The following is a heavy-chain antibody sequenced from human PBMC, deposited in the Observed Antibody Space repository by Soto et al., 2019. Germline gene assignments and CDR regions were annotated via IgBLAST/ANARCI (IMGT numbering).Heavy chain of an antibody. V-gene: IGHV3-30*03. Sequence: QEQLVESGGGVVLPGRSLRLSCAASGFDFNIFGIHWVRQAPGKGLEWVSIISYDASNSYYSDSVTGRFTISRDNSKNTVTLQTISLRPDDTAIYYCARDRNSYGSGSPPDGRDLWGQGTLVTVSA. CDR1: GFDFNIFG. CDR2: ISYDASNS. J-gene: IGHJ3*01. CDR3: ARDRNSYGSGSPPDGRDL. D-gene: IGHD3-10*01.